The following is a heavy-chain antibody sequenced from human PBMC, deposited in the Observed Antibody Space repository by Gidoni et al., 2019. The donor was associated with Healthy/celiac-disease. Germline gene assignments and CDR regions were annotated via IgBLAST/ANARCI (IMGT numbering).Heavy chain of an antibody. J-gene: IGHJ5*02. Sequence: QVQLVQSGAEVKKPGSSVKVSFKASGCPFSSYAISWVRQAPGQGLEWMGGIIPIFGTANYAQKFQGRVTITADKSTSTAYMELSSLRSEDTAVYYCARLVTRMVQGVPFDPWGQGTLVTVSS. D-gene: IGHD3-10*01. V-gene: IGHV1-69*06. CDR1: GCPFSSYA. CDR3: ARLVTRMVQGVPFDP. CDR2: IIPIFGTA.